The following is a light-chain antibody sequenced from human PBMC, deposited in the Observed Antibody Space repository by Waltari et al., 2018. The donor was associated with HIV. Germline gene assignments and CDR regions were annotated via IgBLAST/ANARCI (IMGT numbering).Light chain of an antibody. CDR2: EET. CDR3: QSYDTSNHLI. Sequence: FMLTQPHSMSESPGRTVTISCTRSSGNIASNSVQWYQQRPGSAPITVLYEETQRPSGVPKRFAGSLDSSSNSASLTISGLRSEDDADYYCQSYDTSNHLIFGGGTKLTVL. V-gene: IGLV6-57*04. CDR1: SGNIASNS. J-gene: IGLJ2*01.